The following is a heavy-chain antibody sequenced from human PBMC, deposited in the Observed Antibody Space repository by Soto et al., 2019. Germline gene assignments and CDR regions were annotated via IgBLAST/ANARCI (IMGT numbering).Heavy chain of an antibody. V-gene: IGHV1-18*01. CDR2: ISAYNSNT. D-gene: IGHD3-16*01. J-gene: IGHJ4*02. CDR1: GLAFPIDD. CDR3: ARERLRGKQAIDY. Sequence: GASVKVSWKASGLAFPIDDIIWVRQTPGQGLEWMGWISAYNSNTNYAQKLQGRVTMTTDTSTSTAYMELRSLRSDDTAVYYCARERLRGKQAIDYWGQGTLVTVSS.